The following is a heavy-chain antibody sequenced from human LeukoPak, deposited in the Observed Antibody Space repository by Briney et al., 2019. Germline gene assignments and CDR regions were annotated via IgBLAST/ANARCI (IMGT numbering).Heavy chain of an antibody. J-gene: IGHJ5*02. V-gene: IGHV1-24*01. CDR1: GYTLTELS. CDR3: ATQREMATITFDP. Sequence: ASVKVSCKVSGYTLTELSMHWVRQAPGKGLEWMGGFDPEDGETIYAQKFQGRVTMTEDISTDTAYMELSSLRSEDTAVYYRATQREMATITFDPWGQGTLVTVSS. CDR2: FDPEDGET. D-gene: IGHD5-24*01.